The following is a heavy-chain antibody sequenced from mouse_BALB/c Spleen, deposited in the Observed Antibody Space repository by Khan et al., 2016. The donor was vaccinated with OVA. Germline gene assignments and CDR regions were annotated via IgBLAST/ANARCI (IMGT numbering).Heavy chain of an antibody. CDR2: INPYNGFT. CDR3: ARGNYYGSNSWFPY. V-gene: IGHV1-18*01. D-gene: IGHD1-1*01. Sequence: EVQLQQSGPELVKPGASMKISCKTSGYSFTDHTMNWVKQSHGKNLEWIGLINPYNGFTTYNQEFKAKATLTVDKSSSTAYMELLSLTSEDSSVYYCARGNYYGSNSWFPYWGQGTLVTVSA. J-gene: IGHJ3*01. CDR1: GYSFTDHT.